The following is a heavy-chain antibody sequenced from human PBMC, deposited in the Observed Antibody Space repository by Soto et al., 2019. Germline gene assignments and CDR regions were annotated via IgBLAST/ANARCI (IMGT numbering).Heavy chain of an antibody. CDR2: INHSGST. CDR1: GGSFSGYY. Sequence: SETLSLTCAVYGGSFSGYYWSWIRQPPGKGLEWIGEINHSGSTNYNPSLKSRVTISVDTSKNQFSLKLSSVTAADTAVYYCARGRYSYGYNWFDTWGQGTLVTVSS. CDR3: ARGRYSYGYNWFDT. J-gene: IGHJ5*02. V-gene: IGHV4-34*01. D-gene: IGHD5-18*01.